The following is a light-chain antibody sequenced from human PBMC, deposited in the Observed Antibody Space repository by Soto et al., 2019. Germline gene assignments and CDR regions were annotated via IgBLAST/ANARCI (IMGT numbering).Light chain of an antibody. CDR1: QSVLYSSNNKNY. CDR2: WAS. CDR3: QQYYTTLTWT. J-gene: IGKJ1*01. V-gene: IGKV4-1*01. Sequence: DIVMTQSPDSLAVSLGERATINCKSSQSVLYSSNNKNYLAGYQQKPGQPPKLLIYWASTRESGVPDRFSGSGSATDFTLTISSLQAEDVAVYYCQQYYTTLTWTFGQGTKVEIK.